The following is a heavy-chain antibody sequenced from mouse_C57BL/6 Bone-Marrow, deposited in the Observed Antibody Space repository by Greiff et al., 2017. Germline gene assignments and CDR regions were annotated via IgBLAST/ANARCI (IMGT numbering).Heavy chain of an antibody. D-gene: IGHD1-1*01. V-gene: IGHV7-1*01. Sequence: EVKLVESGGGLVQSGRSLRLSCATSGFTFSDFYMEWVRQAPGKGLEWIAASRNKANDYTTEYSASVKGRFIVSRDTSQSILYLQMNALRAEDTAIYYCARDASYGSSYDYAMDYWGQGTSVTVSS. J-gene: IGHJ4*01. CDR3: ARDASYGSSYDYAMDY. CDR2: SRNKANDYTT. CDR1: GFTFSDFY.